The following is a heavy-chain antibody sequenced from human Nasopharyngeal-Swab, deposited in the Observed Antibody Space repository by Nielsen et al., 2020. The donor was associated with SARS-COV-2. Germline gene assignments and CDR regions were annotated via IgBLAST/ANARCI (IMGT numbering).Heavy chain of an antibody. J-gene: IGHJ3*02. D-gene: IGHD5-18*01. V-gene: IGHV4-31*03. CDR3: ARARVDTAMVPAFDI. Sequence: LRLSCTVSGGSISSGGYYWSWIRQHPGKGLEWIGYIYYSGSTYYNPSLKSRVTTSVDTSKNQFSLKLSSVTAADTAVYYCARARVDTAMVPAFDIWGQGIMVTVSS. CDR2: IYYSGST. CDR1: GGSISSGGYY.